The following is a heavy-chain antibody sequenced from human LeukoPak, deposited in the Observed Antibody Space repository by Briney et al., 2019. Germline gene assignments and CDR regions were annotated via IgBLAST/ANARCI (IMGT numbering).Heavy chain of an antibody. CDR2: IYYSGST. V-gene: IGHV4-59*12. CDR1: GGSISSYY. J-gene: IGHJ5*02. D-gene: IGHD6-6*01. CDR3: ARGDSSSTPTIEWFDP. Sequence: SETLSLTCTVSGGSISSYYWSWIRQPPGKGLEWIGYIYYSGSTNYNPSLKSRVTISVDTSKNQFSLKLSSVTAADTAVYYCARGDSSSTPTIEWFDPWGQGTLVTVSS.